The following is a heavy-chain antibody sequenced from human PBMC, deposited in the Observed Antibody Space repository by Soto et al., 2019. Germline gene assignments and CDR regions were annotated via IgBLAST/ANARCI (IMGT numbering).Heavy chain of an antibody. J-gene: IGHJ6*02. D-gene: IGHD6-6*01. Sequence: EVQLVESGGGLVKPGGSLRLSCAASGFTFRSYSMNWVRQAPGKGLECVSSISSSSVSINYADSVKGRFSISRDNAQKSLHLQINNLRAEDTAVYYCERNESSHFYRMDVLGQGTTVTVSS. V-gene: IGHV3-21*01. CDR2: ISSSSVSI. CDR3: ERNESSHFYRMDV. CDR1: GFTFRSYS.